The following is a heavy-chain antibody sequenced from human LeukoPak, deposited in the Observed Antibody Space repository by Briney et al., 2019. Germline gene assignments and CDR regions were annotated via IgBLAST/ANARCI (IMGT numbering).Heavy chain of an antibody. J-gene: IGHJ4*02. CDR3: ARELVFGVVNYFDY. D-gene: IGHD3-3*01. CDR2: IYYSGST. V-gene: IGHV4-59*01. CDR1: GGSISSYY. Sequence: SETLSLTCTVSGGSISSYYWSWIRQPPGKGLEWVGYIYYSGSTNYNPSLKSRVTISVDTSKNQFSLKLSSVAAAERAVYYCARELVFGVVNYFDYWGQGTLVTVSS.